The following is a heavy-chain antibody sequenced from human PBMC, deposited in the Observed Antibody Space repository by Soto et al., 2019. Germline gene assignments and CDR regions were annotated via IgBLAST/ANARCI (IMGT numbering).Heavy chain of an antibody. D-gene: IGHD3-22*01. CDR1: GYSFTSYW. CDR3: ARPGYYYDSSGYYFDY. CDR2: IDPSDSYT. V-gene: IGHV5-10-1*01. J-gene: IGHJ4*02. Sequence: GESLKISCKGSGYSFTSYWISWVRQMPGKGLEWMGRIDPSDSYTNYSPSFQGHVTISADKSISTAYLQWSSLKASDTAMYYCARPGYYYDSSGYYFDYWGQGTLVTVSS.